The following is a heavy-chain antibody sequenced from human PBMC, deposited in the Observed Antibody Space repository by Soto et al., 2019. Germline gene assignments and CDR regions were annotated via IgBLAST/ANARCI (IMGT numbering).Heavy chain of an antibody. CDR3: AKGGFLEWLLVDY. CDR1: GFTFDDYA. D-gene: IGHD3-3*01. CDR2: ISWNSGSI. V-gene: IGHV3-9*01. J-gene: IGHJ4*02. Sequence: EVQLVESGGGLVQPGRSLRLSCAASGFTFDDYAMHWVRQAPGKGLEWVSGISWNSGSIGYADSVKGRFTISRDNAKNSLYLQMNSLRAEETALYYCAKGGFLEWLLVDYWGQGTLVTVSS.